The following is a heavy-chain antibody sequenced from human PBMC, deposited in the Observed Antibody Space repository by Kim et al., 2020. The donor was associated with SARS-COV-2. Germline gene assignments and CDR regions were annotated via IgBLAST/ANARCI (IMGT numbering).Heavy chain of an antibody. CDR1: GYSFTSYW. Sequence: GESLKISCKGSGYSFTSYWIGWVRQMPGKGLEWMGIIYPGDSDTRYSPSFQGQVTISADKSISTAYLQWSSLKASGTAMYYCARLDILTGFTPYYFDYWGQGTLVTVSS. CDR2: IYPGDSDT. J-gene: IGHJ4*02. CDR3: ARLDILTGFTPYYFDY. D-gene: IGHD3-9*01. V-gene: IGHV5-51*01.